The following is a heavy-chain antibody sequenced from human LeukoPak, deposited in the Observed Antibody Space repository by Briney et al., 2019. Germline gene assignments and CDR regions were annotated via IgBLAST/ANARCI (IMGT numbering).Heavy chain of an antibody. J-gene: IGHJ6*03. CDR3: AREAGYYYMDV. CDR2: INSDGSTT. V-gene: IGHV3-74*01. CDR1: GFTFSSYW. Sequence: SGGSLRLSCAASGFTFSSYWMHWVRQAPGKGLVWVSRINSDGSTTSYADSVKGRFTISRDNAKNSLYLQMNSLRAEDTAVYYCAREAGYYYMDVWGKGTTVTVSS.